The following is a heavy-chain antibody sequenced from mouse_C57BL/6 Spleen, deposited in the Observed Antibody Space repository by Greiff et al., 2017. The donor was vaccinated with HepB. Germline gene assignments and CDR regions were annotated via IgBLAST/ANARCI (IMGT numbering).Heavy chain of an antibody. CDR1: GFSFNTYA. D-gene: IGHD1-1*01. Sequence: EVQVVESGGGLVQPKGSLKLSCAASGFSFNTYAMNWVRQAPGKGLEWVARIRSKSNNYATYYADSVKDRFTISRDDSESMLYLQMNNLKTEDTAMYYCVRLHYGSSYGYFDVWGTGTTVTVSS. J-gene: IGHJ1*03. CDR3: VRLHYGSSYGYFDV. V-gene: IGHV10-1*01. CDR2: IRSKSNNYAT.